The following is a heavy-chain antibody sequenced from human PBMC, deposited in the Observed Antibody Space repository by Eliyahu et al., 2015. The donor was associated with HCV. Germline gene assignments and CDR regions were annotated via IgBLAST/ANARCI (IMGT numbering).Heavy chain of an antibody. CDR3: ARAVAARDSY. Sequence: EVQVVESGGGLVRVGSGFTFSNYWMSWVRQAPGKGLEWVANINQDGTIKYYVDSVRGRFTISRDNAENSVFLQAKSLRVDDTALYYCARAVAARDSYWGQGTLVTVSS. J-gene: IGHJ4*02. CDR2: INQDGTIK. V-gene: IGHV3-7*01. CDR1: GFTFSNYW. D-gene: IGHD6-19*01.